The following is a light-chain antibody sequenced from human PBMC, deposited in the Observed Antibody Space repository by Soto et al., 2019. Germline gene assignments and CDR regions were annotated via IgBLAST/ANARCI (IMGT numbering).Light chain of an antibody. J-gene: IGLJ1*01. CDR2: EVS. V-gene: IGLV2-14*01. Sequence: QSVLTQPASVSGSPGQSITISCTGTSSDVGGYNYVDWYQQHPGKVPRLMIYEVSNRPSGVSNRFSGSKSGSTASLTISGLQAEDEADYYCISYTSSSTSYVFGTGTKVTVL. CDR1: SSDVGGYNY. CDR3: ISYTSSSTSYV.